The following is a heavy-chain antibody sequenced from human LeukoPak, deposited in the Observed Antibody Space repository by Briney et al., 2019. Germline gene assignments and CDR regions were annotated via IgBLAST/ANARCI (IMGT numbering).Heavy chain of an antibody. J-gene: IGHJ4*02. CDR3: ARGSIAVAGTFDY. CDR2: INHSGST. CDR1: GGSFSGYY. Sequence: SETLSLICAVYGGSFSGYYWSWIRQPPGKGLEWIGEINHSGSTNYNPSLKSRVTISVDTSKNQFSLKLSSVTAADTAVYYCARGSIAVAGTFDYWGQGTLVTVSS. D-gene: IGHD6-19*01. V-gene: IGHV4-34*01.